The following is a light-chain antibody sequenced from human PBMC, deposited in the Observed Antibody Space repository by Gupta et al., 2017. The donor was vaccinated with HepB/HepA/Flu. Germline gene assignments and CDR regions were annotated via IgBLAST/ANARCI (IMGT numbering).Light chain of an antibody. V-gene: IGKV3-15*01. CDR2: GAS. CDR3: QQNNNWPWT. J-gene: IGKJ1*01. CDR1: QSVSSN. Sequence: EILMTQPPATLSVSPAERSTLSCRASQSVSSNLDWYQQKPGQAPRLLIYGASTRDTGIPARFSGSGFGTEFTLTISSLQSEDFAVYYCQQNNNWPWTFGQGTKVEIK.